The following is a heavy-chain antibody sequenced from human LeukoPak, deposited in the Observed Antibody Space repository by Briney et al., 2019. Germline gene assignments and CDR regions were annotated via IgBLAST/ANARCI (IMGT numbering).Heavy chain of an antibody. V-gene: IGHV3-74*01. D-gene: IGHD2-15*01. CDR2: INSDGSST. CDR3: ARDRWELLSNSYHYCGLDV. J-gene: IGHJ6*02. Sequence: PGGSLRLSCAASGFTFSSYRMHWVRQAPGKGLVWVSRINSDGSSTSYADSVKGRFTISRDNAKNTLYLQMNSLRAEDTAVYYCARDRWELLSNSYHYCGLDVWGQGTTVTVSS. CDR1: GFTFSSYR.